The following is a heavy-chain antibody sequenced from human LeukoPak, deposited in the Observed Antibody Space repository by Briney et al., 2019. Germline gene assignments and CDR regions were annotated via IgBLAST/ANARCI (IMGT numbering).Heavy chain of an antibody. CDR3: ANSYGFWSGYPSY. CDR2: IYSGGST. CDR1: GFTVSSNY. Sequence: PGGSLRLSCAASGFTVSSNYMSWVRQAPGKGLNWVSIIYSGGSTYYADSVKGRFTISRDNSKNTLYLQMDSLRAEDTAVYYCANSYGFWSGYPSYWGQGTLVTVSS. J-gene: IGHJ4*02. D-gene: IGHD3-3*01. V-gene: IGHV3-53*05.